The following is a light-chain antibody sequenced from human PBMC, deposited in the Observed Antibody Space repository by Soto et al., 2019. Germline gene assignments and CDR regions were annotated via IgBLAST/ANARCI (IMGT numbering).Light chain of an antibody. CDR1: SSNIGNNY. CDR3: GTWDSSLIAGV. V-gene: IGLV1-51*01. J-gene: IGLJ2*01. Sequence: QSVLTQPPSVSAAPGQKVTISCSGSSSNIGNNYVSWYQHLPGTAPKLLIYDNNKRPSGIPDRFSGTKSGTSATLGITGRQTGDEADYYCGTWDSSLIAGVFGGGTKVTVL. CDR2: DNN.